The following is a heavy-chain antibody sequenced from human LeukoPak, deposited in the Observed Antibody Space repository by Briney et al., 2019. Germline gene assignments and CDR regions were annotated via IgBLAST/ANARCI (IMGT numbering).Heavy chain of an antibody. CDR1: EFSFSSYW. V-gene: IGHV3-7*01. D-gene: IGHD2/OR15-2a*01. J-gene: IGHJ2*01. CDR3: ASGGLYHWYFDF. CDR2: ITPDGSKK. Sequence: GRSLTLSWAASEFSFSSYWMSWVRQAAGDGIGWEANITPDGSKKNYVDSVTGRFTISRDNTKNSLYLQMNSVRAEDTAFYYGASGGLYHWYFDFWGRGTLVTVSP.